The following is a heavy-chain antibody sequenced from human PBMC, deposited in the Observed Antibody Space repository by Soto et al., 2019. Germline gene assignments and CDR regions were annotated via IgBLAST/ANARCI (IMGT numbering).Heavy chain of an antibody. V-gene: IGHV3-23*01. J-gene: IGHJ5*02. Sequence: GGSLRLSCAASGFTFSSYAMSWVRQAPGKGLEWVSAISGSGGSTYYADSVKGRFTISRDNSKNTLYLQMNSLRAEDTAIYYCAKGSGSSSCRWFDPWGQGTLVTVSS. CDR3: AKGSGSSSCRWFDP. CDR1: GFTFSSYA. D-gene: IGHD3-10*01. CDR2: ISGSGGST.